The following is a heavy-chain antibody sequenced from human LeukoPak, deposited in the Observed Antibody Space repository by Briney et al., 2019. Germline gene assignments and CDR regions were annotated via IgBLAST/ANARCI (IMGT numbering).Heavy chain of an antibody. CDR2: IYTSGST. Sequence: SETLSLTCTVSGGSISSYYWSWIRQPAGKGLEWIGRIYTSGSTNYNPSLKSPVTMSLDTSKNQFSLKLSSVTAADTAVYFCARVETYYDNLAGYYWYFDLWGRGTLVTVSS. D-gene: IGHD3-9*01. CDR3: ARVETYYDNLAGYYWYFDL. CDR1: GGSISSYY. V-gene: IGHV4-4*07. J-gene: IGHJ2*01.